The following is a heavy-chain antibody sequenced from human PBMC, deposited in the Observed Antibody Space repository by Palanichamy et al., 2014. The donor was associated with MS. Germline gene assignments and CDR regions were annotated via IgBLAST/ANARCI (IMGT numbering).Heavy chain of an antibody. Sequence: QVQLVESGGGLVEPGGSLRLSCAASGFAFSDYYMSWIRQAPGKGLEWVSYISSSSSYTNYADSVKGRFTISRDNAKNSLYLQMNSLRAEDTAVYYCAREYCSGGSCYSRWFDPWGQGTLVTVSS. CDR1: GFAFSDYY. V-gene: IGHV3-11*06. D-gene: IGHD2-15*01. J-gene: IGHJ5*02. CDR3: AREYCSGGSCYSRWFDP. CDR2: ISSSSSYT.